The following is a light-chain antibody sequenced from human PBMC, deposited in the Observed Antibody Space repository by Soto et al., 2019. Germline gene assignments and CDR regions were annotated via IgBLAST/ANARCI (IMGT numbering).Light chain of an antibody. CDR1: QSISTS. J-gene: IGKJ2*01. CDR2: TAS. V-gene: IGKV1-5*03. CDR3: QQYKPNFNYT. Sequence: DIQMTQSPSTLSASVGDRVTITCRTSQSISTSLAWYQQKPGKGTKLLIYTASSLASGVPSRFRGSGSGTEFTLTTSSLQPDDFATYYCQQYKPNFNYTFDQGTKLEI.